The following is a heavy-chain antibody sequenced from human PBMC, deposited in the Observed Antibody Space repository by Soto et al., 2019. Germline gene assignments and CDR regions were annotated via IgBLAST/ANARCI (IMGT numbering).Heavy chain of an antibody. CDR1: GFTFSSYA. D-gene: IGHD3-22*01. J-gene: IGHJ4*02. CDR2: ISGGGTT. CDR3: AKCHRPNYDNLAFSGFDR. Sequence: GGSLRLSCAASGFTFSSYAMTWVRQAPGKGLEWVSEISGGGTTYHADSVTGRFTISRDNSKSTLYLRMNSRRAEDTAAYYCAKCHRPNYDNLAFSGFDRWGQGT. V-gene: IGHV3-23*01.